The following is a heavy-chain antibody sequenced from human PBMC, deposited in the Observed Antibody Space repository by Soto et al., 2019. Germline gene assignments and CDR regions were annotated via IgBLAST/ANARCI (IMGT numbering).Heavy chain of an antibody. V-gene: IGHV3-30*18. CDR1: GITFRNYA. CDR3: AKDRYRDTVGGHFDY. D-gene: IGHD1-1*01. J-gene: IGHJ4*02. CDR2: ISDDGSNK. Sequence: QVQLVESGGGVVQPGRSLRLSCAASGITFRNYAMHWVRQAPGQGLEWVAVISDDGSNKYYADTVKGRFTISRDNFKNSLELKMNSLIAEYTAVYYCAKDRYRDTVGGHFDYWGQGTLVTASS.